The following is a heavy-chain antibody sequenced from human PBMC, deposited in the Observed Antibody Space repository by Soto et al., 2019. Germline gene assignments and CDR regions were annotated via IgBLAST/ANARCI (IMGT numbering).Heavy chain of an antibody. CDR2: IYYSGST. D-gene: IGHD6-19*01. CDR1: GGSISSSSYY. CDR3: ARHEQWLEYWYFDL. V-gene: IGHV4-39*01. J-gene: IGHJ2*01. Sequence: QLQLQESGPGLVKPSETLSLTCTVSGGSISSSSYYWGWIRQPPGKGLEWIGSIYYSGSTYYNPSLKSRVTISVDTSKNQFSLKLSSVTAADTAVYYCARHEQWLEYWYFDLWGRGTLVTVSS.